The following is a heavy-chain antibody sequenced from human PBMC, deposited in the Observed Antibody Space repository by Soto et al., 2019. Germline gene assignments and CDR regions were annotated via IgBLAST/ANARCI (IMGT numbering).Heavy chain of an antibody. Sequence: QVQLVQSGAEVKKPGASVKVSCKASGYPFDMYGINWVRQAPGQRLEWMGWISAYNGQTDYAQNFQGRVTMATDTSTNPAYMELRNLRSDDTAVYYCARDPHEFWSSYFFDPWGPGTLVTVSS. V-gene: IGHV1-18*01. J-gene: IGHJ5*02. D-gene: IGHD3-3*01. CDR1: GYPFDMYG. CDR3: ARDPHEFWSSYFFDP. CDR2: ISAYNGQT.